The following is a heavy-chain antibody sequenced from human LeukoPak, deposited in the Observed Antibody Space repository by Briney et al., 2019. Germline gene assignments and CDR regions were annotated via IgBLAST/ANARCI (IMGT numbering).Heavy chain of an antibody. D-gene: IGHD6-13*01. CDR1: GFTFSSYS. Sequence: GGSLRLSCAASGFTFSSYSMNWVRQAPGKGLEWVSSISSSSSYIYYADSVKGRFTISRDNAKNSLYLQMNSLRAEDTAVYYCARDFVGSSWRLYYYYYYMDVWGKGTTVTVSS. CDR3: ARDFVGSSWRLYYYYYYMDV. J-gene: IGHJ6*03. CDR2: ISSSSSYI. V-gene: IGHV3-21*01.